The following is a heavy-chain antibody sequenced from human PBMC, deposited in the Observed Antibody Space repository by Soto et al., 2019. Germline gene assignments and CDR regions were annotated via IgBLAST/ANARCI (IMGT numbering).Heavy chain of an antibody. D-gene: IGHD3-3*01. Sequence: EVQLLESGGGLVQPGGSLRLSCAASGFTFSSYAMSWVRQAPGKGLEWVSAISGSGGSTYYADSVKGRFTISRDKSKNTLYLQMNSLRAEDTAVYYCAKDRSSVDFWSGYCFDYWGQGTLVTVSS. CDR3: AKDRSSVDFWSGYCFDY. V-gene: IGHV3-23*01. CDR2: ISGSGGST. J-gene: IGHJ4*02. CDR1: GFTFSSYA.